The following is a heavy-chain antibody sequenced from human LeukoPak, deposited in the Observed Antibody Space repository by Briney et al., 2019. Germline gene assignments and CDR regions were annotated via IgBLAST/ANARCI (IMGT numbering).Heavy chain of an antibody. D-gene: IGHD5-18*01. CDR2: FSVSGDST. CDR3: AKGRVTRLLTYYYMDV. V-gene: IGHV3-23*01. CDR1: GFTFSSQG. J-gene: IGHJ6*03. Sequence: GGFLRLSCAASGFTFSSQGMSWVRQAPGRELEWVSGFSVSGDSTHYADSVKGRFTISRDNSKNTLYLQMNSLRAEDTAIYYCAKGRVTRLLTYYYMDVWGKGTTVTVSS.